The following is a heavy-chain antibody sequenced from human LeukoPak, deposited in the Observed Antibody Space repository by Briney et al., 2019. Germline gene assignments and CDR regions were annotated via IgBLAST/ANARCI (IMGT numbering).Heavy chain of an antibody. CDR2: IYSGGST. V-gene: IGHV3-66*04. CDR1: GFTVSSNY. D-gene: IGHD5-18*01. CDR3: AKRPGYSYGYSNWFDP. Sequence: GGSLRLSCAASGFTVSSNYMSWVRQAPGKGLEWVSVIYSGGSTYYADSVKGRFTISRDNSKNTLYLQMNSLRAEDTAVYYCAKRPGYSYGYSNWFDPWGQGTLVTVSS. J-gene: IGHJ5*02.